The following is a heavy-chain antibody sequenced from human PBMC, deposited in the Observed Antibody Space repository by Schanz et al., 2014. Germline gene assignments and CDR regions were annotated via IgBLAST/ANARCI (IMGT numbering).Heavy chain of an antibody. J-gene: IGHJ6*02. CDR1: GFSVGNKY. CDR3: AKDGPGGSGSYSADGGMDV. CDR2: IYIGGNT. Sequence: EVQLLESGGGLVQPGGSLRLSCAASGFSVGNKYMNWVRQAPGKGLEWVSFIYIGGNTYYADSVKGRFTISRDNSKNTVYIQMNSLRAEDTAVYYCAKDGPGGSGSYSADGGMDVWGQGTTXTVSS. D-gene: IGHD3-10*01. V-gene: IGHV3-66*01.